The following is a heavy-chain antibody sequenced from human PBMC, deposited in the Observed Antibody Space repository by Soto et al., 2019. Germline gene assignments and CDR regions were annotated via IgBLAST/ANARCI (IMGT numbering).Heavy chain of an antibody. J-gene: IGHJ4*02. CDR3: AKATRYDILTGSPFDY. CDR2: ISGSGGST. Sequence: PGGSLRLSCAASGFTFSSYAMSWVRQAPGKGLEWVSAISGSGGSTYYADSVKGRFTISRDNSKNTLYLQMNSLRAEDTAVYYCAKATRYDILTGSPFDYWGQGTLVTVS. V-gene: IGHV3-23*01. CDR1: GFTFSSYA. D-gene: IGHD3-9*01.